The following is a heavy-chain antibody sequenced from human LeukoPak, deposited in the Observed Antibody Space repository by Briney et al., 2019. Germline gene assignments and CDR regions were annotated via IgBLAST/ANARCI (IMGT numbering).Heavy chain of an antibody. CDR3: ARGTQWLDSDAFDI. V-gene: IGHV4-4*07. CDR1: GGSISSYY. Sequence: SETLSLTFTVLGGSISSYYWSWIRQPAGKGLEWIGRIYTSGSANYNPSLKSRVTIAVDTSKNQLSLKLSSVTAADTAVYYCARGTQWLDSDAFDIWGQGTMATVSS. J-gene: IGHJ3*02. D-gene: IGHD6-19*01. CDR2: IYTSGSA.